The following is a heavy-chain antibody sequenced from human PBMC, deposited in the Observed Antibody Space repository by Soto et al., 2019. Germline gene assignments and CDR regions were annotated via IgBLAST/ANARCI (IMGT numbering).Heavy chain of an antibody. CDR2: IKQDGSEQ. Sequence: EVQLVESGGGLVQPGGSLRLSCAASGFTFSGYWMSWVRQAPGKGLEWVANIKQDGSEQFYVDSVKGRFTISRDNAKNSLYLQMISLRAEVTAVYYCAREAVWGQGTTVTVSS. CDR1: GFTFSGYW. V-gene: IGHV3-7*05. J-gene: IGHJ6*02. CDR3: AREAV.